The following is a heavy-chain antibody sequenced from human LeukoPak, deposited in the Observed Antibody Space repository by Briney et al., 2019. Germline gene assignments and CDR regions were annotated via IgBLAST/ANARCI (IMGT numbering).Heavy chain of an antibody. CDR3: AKSGYNRFDY. CDR2: ISGSGGTT. J-gene: IGHJ4*02. CDR1: GFTFSSYA. V-gene: IGHV3-23*01. Sequence: GGTLRLSCAASGFTFSSYAMSWVRRAPGKGLEWVSGISGSGGTTYYADSVKGRFTISRDNSKNTLYLQMNSLRAEDTAVYYCAKSGYNRFDYWGQGTLVTVSS. D-gene: IGHD5-24*01.